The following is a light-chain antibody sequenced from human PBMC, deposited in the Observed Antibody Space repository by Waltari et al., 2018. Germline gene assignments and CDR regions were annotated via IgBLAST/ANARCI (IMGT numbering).Light chain of an antibody. Sequence: SYKVTQPPSVSVSPGQTATITFSGDDLGENYTCWYQQKPGQPPKHIIYQDSQRPYGIPDRFPGSNSGKTATLTISGTQAMDEADYHCQAWDTTSLEYVFGTGTKLTVL. V-gene: IGLV3-1*01. CDR3: QAWDTTSLEYV. CDR2: QDS. CDR1: DLGENY. J-gene: IGLJ1*01.